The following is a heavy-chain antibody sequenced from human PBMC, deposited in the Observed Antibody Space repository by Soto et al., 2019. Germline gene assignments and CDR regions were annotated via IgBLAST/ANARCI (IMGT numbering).Heavy chain of an antibody. CDR1: GYTFSTYS. V-gene: IGHV1-69*13. CDR3: ARDDGSNGYFAFGS. D-gene: IGHD5-18*01. Sequence: AVKVSCKVSGYTFSTYSIRWVRQAPGQGLEWMGVIIPIFVAPTYAQKFQGRVTITADESTSTAYMELSGLRSDDTAVYYCARDDGSNGYFAFGSWGQGTLVTVSS. J-gene: IGHJ4*02. CDR2: IIPIFVAP.